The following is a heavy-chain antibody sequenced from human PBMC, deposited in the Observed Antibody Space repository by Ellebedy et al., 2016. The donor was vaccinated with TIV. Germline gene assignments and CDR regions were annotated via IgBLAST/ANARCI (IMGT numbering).Heavy chain of an antibody. CDR2: IKTKPDGGTA. Sequence: GGSLRLSCTGSGFTFSNAWMSWVRQAPGKGLEWVGRIKTKPDGGTADYAAPVKCRFTISRDDSKDTLYLQMTSLKSEDSAVYYCTTDYSDSSGYYWGQGTLVTVSS. J-gene: IGHJ4*02. CDR1: GFTFSNAW. V-gene: IGHV3-15*01. CDR3: TTDYSDSSGYY. D-gene: IGHD3-22*01.